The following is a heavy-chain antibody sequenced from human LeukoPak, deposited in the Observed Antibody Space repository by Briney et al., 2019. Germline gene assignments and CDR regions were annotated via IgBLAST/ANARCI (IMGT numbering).Heavy chain of an antibody. CDR3: ARRLVVLQGFDY. D-gene: IGHD3-16*02. CDR1: GYSISSGYY. V-gene: IGHV4-38-2*01. CDR2: IYHSGST. Sequence: SETLSLTCAVSGYSISSGYYWGWIRQPPGKGLGWIGSIYHSGSTYYNPSLKSRVTISVDTSKNQFSLKLSSVTAADTAVYYCARRLVVLQGFDYWGRDPWSPSPQ. J-gene: IGHJ4*02.